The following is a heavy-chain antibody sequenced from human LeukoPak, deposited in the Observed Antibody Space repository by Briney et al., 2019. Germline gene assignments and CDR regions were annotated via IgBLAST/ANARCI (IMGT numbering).Heavy chain of an antibody. Sequence: GASVKVSCKASGYTFTGYYMHWVRQAPGQGLEWMGWINPNSGGTNYAQKFQGRVTTTRDTSISTAYMELSRLRSDDTAVYYCARAQNCGGDCYLPYYYYYYMDVWGKGTTVTVSS. CDR2: INPNSGGT. CDR3: ARAQNCGGDCYLPYYYYYYMDV. CDR1: GYTFTGYY. D-gene: IGHD2-21*01. J-gene: IGHJ6*03. V-gene: IGHV1-2*02.